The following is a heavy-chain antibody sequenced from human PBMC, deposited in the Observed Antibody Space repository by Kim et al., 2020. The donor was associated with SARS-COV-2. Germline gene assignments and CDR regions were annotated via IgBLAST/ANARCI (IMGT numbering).Heavy chain of an antibody. D-gene: IGHD6-6*01. CDR3: ARSSARRFDY. J-gene: IGHJ4*02. V-gene: IGHV6-1*01. CDR2: YN. Sequence: YNDYAVSVKSRITIHPDTSKNQFSLQLNSVTPEDTAVYYCARSSARRFDYWGQGTLVTVSS.